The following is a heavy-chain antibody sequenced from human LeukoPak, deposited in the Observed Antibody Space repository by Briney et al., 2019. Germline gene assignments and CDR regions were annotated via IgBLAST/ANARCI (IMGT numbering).Heavy chain of an antibody. D-gene: IGHD3-3*01. Sequence: PGGSLRLSCAASGFTFNDYSMSWIRQAPGKGLEWVAHISDSGSPIHYADSVKGRFTISRDNAKNSLYLQMNSLRAEDTAVYYCAREPTIFGPEYYFDYWGQGTLVTVSS. CDR1: GFTFNDYS. CDR2: ISDSGSPI. J-gene: IGHJ4*02. CDR3: AREPTIFGPEYYFDY. V-gene: IGHV3-11*04.